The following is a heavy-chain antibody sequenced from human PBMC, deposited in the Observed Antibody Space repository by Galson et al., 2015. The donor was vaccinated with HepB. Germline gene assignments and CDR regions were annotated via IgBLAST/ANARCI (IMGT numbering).Heavy chain of an antibody. CDR3: ARGPQPYSSSRLSLDY. V-gene: IGHV4-59*01. Sequence: LSLTCTVSGGSISSYYWSWIRQPPGKGLEWIGYIYYSGSTNYNPSLKSRVTISVDTSKNQFSLKLSSVTAADTAVYYCARGPQPYSSSRLSLDYWGQGTLVTVSS. CDR1: GGSISSYY. CDR2: IYYSGST. D-gene: IGHD6-13*01. J-gene: IGHJ4*02.